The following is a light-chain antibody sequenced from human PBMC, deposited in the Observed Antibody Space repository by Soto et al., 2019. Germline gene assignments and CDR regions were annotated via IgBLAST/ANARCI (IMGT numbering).Light chain of an antibody. V-gene: IGKV4-1*01. Sequence: DIVMTQSPDSLAGSLGERATINCRSSQSVLYSSNNKNYLAWYQQKPGQPPKLVIYWASTRESGVPDRFSGSGSGTDFTLTISRLKAEDVAVYYCQQYYSTTLTFGGGTKVDIK. CDR2: WAS. CDR3: QQYYSTTLT. J-gene: IGKJ4*01. CDR1: QSVLYSSNNKNY.